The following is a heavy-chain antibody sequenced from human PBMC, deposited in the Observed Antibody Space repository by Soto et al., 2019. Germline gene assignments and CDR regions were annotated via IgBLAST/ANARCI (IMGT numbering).Heavy chain of an antibody. CDR3: ARQWGDFPDH. CDR1: GFTFSGSP. D-gene: IGHD3-16*01. Sequence: GGSLRLSCTASGFTFSGSPMHWVRQASGRGLEWVGRIRDKANTYATAYAASVKGRFTISRDGSKNTAYLQMKSLKTDDTAVYYCARQWGDFPDHWGQGTLVTVSS. J-gene: IGHJ5*02. V-gene: IGHV3-73*01. CDR2: IRDKANTYAT.